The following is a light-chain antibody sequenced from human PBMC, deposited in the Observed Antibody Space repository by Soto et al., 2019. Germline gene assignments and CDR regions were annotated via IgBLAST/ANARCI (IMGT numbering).Light chain of an antibody. Sequence: DIQMTQSLSSLSASVGDTVTITCRASQSINNNLSWYQQKPGKAPKFLIYVASTLQRGVPSRFSGGGSWTDFNLTISGLQPDDFASYYCQHTFSPPYTFGQGTKLEIK. CDR1: QSINNN. CDR3: QHTFSPPYT. V-gene: IGKV1-39*01. CDR2: VAS. J-gene: IGKJ2*01.